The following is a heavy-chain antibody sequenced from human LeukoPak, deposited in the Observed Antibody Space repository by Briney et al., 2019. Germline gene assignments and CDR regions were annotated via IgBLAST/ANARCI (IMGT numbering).Heavy chain of an antibody. CDR3: ARDKLSGYGGGYFDY. D-gene: IGHD5-12*01. J-gene: IGHJ4*02. Sequence: SETLSLTCAVYGGSFSGYYWSWIRPPPGKGLEWIGEINHSGSTNYNPSLKSRVTISVDTSKNQFSLKLSSVTAADTAVYYCARDKLSGYGGGYFDYWGQGTLVTVSS. CDR1: GGSFSGYY. V-gene: IGHV4-34*01. CDR2: INHSGST.